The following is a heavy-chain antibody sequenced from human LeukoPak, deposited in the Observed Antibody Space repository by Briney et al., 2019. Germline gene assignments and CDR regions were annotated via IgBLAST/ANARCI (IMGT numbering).Heavy chain of an antibody. CDR2: ISGRSTYI. V-gene: IGHV3-21*04. D-gene: IGHD4-17*01. Sequence: GGSLRLSCSASGFTFSSYTMNWVRQAPGKGLEWVSSISGRSTYIFYADSVKGRFTISRDNAKNSLSLQTNSLRAEDTAVYYCAKMVRYDYGDYGEYFQHWGQGTLVTVSS. CDR3: AKMVRYDYGDYGEYFQH. J-gene: IGHJ1*01. CDR1: GFTFSSYT.